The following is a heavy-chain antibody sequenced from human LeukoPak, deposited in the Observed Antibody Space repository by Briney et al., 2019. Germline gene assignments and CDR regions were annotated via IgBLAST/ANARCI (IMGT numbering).Heavy chain of an antibody. D-gene: IGHD3-16*01. CDR3: AKDGINYFDY. CDR1: GFTFDDYA. CDR2: INWDNGSI. J-gene: IGHJ4*02. V-gene: IGHV3-43D*03. Sequence: PGGSLRLSCAASGFTFDDYAMHWVRQAPGKGLEWVSLINWDNGSIYYADSVKGRFTISRDNSKNSLYLQMNSLRAEDTALYYCAKDGINYFDYWGQGTLVTVSS.